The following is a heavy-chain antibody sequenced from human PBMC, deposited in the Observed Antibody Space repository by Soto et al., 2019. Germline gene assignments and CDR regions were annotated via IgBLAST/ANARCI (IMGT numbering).Heavy chain of an antibody. V-gene: IGHV1-69*04. CDR3: ARDPPYGSSWYPHYYYYLDV. J-gene: IGHJ6*03. D-gene: IGHD6-13*01. CDR1: GGTFSSYT. CDR2: IIPILGIA. Sequence: SVKVSCKASGGTFSSYTISWVRHAPGQGLEWKERIIPILGIANYAQKFQGRVTITADKSTSTAYMELSSLRSEDTAVYYCARDPPYGSSWYPHYYYYLDVWGKGATVTVSS.